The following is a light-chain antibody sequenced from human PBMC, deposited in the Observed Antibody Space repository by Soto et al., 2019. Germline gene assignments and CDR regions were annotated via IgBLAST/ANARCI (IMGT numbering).Light chain of an antibody. CDR1: QSGSSSY. V-gene: IGKV3-20*01. Sequence: EIVLTQSPGTMSLSPGERATLSCRASQSGSSSYLAWYQQKPGQAPRILIYGASSRATGIPDRFSGSGSGTDFTLPISRLESEDFAVYYCQQYGSSPVGTFGPGTKVDIK. J-gene: IGKJ3*01. CDR3: QQYGSSPVGT. CDR2: GAS.